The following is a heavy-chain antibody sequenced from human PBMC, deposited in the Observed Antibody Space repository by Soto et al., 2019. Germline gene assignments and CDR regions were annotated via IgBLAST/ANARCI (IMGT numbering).Heavy chain of an antibody. Sequence: EVQLVESGGGLVKPGGTLRLSCAASGFTFSSYSMNWVRQAPGKGLEWVSSISSSSSYIYYADSVKGRFTISRDNAKNSLYLQMNSLRAEDTAVYYCARDRGTSTVTVRGDSFDICGQGTMVTVSS. D-gene: IGHD4-17*01. CDR1: GFTFSSYS. CDR3: ARDRGTSTVTVRGDSFDI. J-gene: IGHJ3*02. CDR2: ISSSSSYI. V-gene: IGHV3-21*01.